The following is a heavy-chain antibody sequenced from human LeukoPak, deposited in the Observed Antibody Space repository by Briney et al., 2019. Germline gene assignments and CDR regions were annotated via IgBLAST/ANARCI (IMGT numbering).Heavy chain of an antibody. CDR3: AKGNDSLAGYFFDY. J-gene: IGHJ4*02. D-gene: IGHD3-9*01. Sequence: GGSLRLSCAASGFTSSSYAMSWVRQAPGKGLEWVSAISGSGDDTYYADSVKGRFTISRDNSKNTLYLQMNSLTAEDTAVYYCAKGNDSLAGYFFDYWDQGTLVTVSS. CDR1: GFTSSSYA. V-gene: IGHV3-23*01. CDR2: ISGSGDDT.